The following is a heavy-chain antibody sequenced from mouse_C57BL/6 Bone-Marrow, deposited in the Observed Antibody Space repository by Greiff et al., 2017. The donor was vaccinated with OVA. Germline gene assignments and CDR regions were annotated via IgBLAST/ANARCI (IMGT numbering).Heavy chain of an antibody. J-gene: IGHJ1*03. D-gene: IGHD2-14*01. V-gene: IGHV1-4*01. CDR1: GYTFTSYT. Sequence: VQLQQSGAELARPGASVKMSCKASGYTFTSYTMHWVKQRPGQGLEWIGYINPSSGYTKYNQKFKDQATLTADKSSSTAYMQLSSLTSEDSAVYYCARVGGYNWYFDVWGTGTTVTVSS. CDR2: INPSSGYT. CDR3: ARVGGYNWYFDV.